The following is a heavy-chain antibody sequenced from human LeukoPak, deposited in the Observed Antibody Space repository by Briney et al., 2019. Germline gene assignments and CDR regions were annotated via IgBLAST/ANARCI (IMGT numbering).Heavy chain of an antibody. Sequence: GGSLRLSCAASGFTVGSNYMNWVRQAPGKGLEWVSVVYSGGSTYYADSVKGRFTISRDYSKNTLYLQMNNLRAEDTAVYYCASPSAGVAAINGWYFDVWGRGPLVTVPS. CDR3: ASPSAGVAAINGWYFDV. D-gene: IGHD5-24*01. V-gene: IGHV3-66*01. CDR2: VYSGGST. CDR1: GFTVGSNY. J-gene: IGHJ2*01.